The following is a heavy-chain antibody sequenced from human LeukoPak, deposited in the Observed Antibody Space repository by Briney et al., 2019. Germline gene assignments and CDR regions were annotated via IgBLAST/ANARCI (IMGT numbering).Heavy chain of an antibody. CDR1: GFTFSSYG. CDR2: ISYDGSSK. J-gene: IGHJ6*02. Sequence: PGGSLRLSCAASGFTFSSYGMHWVRQAPGKGLEWVAVISYDGSSKYYADSVKGRFTISRDNSKNTLYLQMNSLRAEDTAVYYCAKDIYYYGSGLRVWYYYGMDVWGQGTTVTVSS. CDR3: AKDIYYYGSGLRVWYYYGMDV. D-gene: IGHD3-10*01. V-gene: IGHV3-30*18.